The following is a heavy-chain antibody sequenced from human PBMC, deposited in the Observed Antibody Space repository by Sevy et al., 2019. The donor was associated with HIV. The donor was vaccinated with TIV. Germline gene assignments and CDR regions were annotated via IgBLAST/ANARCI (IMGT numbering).Heavy chain of an antibody. CDR2: IYWDDDK. CDR3: ARTDYGDYSGELAY. J-gene: IGHJ4*02. Sequence: SGPTLVKPTQTLTLTCTFSGFSLSTSGVGVGWIRQPPGKALEWLALIYWDDDKRYNPSLRTRLTITKDTSKNQVVLTMTNMDPVDTATYYCARTDYGDYSGELAYWGQGTLVTVSS. D-gene: IGHD4-17*01. CDR1: GFSLSTSGVG. V-gene: IGHV2-5*02.